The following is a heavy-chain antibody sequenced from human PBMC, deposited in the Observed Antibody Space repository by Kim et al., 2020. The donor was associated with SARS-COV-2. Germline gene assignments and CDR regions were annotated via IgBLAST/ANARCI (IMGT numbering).Heavy chain of an antibody. CDR3: VKVNVDTAMADDFDY. J-gene: IGHJ4*02. V-gene: IGHV3-64D*09. Sequence: GGSLRLSCSASGFTFSSYAMHWVRQAPGKGLEYVSAISSNGGSTYYADSVKGRFTISRDNSKNTLYLQMSSLRAEDTAVYYCVKVNVDTAMADDFDYWGQGTLVTVSS. CDR1: GFTFSSYA. D-gene: IGHD5-18*01. CDR2: ISSNGGST.